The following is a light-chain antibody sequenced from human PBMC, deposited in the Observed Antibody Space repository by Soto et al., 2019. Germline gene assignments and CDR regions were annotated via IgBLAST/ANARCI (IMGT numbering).Light chain of an antibody. V-gene: IGKV1-5*01. J-gene: IGKJ1*01. CDR2: DAS. CDR1: QSISSW. Sequence: DIQMTQSPSTLSASVGDRVTITCRASQSISSWLAWYQQKPGKAPKLLIYDASSLESGVPSRFSGSGSGTEFTLTISSLQPEDFATYYCLQHNSYSFGQGTKVDI. CDR3: LQHNSYS.